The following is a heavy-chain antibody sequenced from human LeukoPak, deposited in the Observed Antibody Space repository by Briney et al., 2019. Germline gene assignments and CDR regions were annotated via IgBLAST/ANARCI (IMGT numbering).Heavy chain of an antibody. CDR1: GFTFSSYA. CDR3: AKVVVSRMDYFDY. Sequence: GGSLRLSCAASGFTFSSYAMSWVRQAPGKGLEWVSATSGSGGSTYYADSVKGRFTISRDNSKNTLYLQMNSLRAEDTAVYYCAKVVVSRMDYFDYWGQGTLVTVSS. J-gene: IGHJ4*02. CDR2: TSGSGGST. D-gene: IGHD2-8*02. V-gene: IGHV3-23*01.